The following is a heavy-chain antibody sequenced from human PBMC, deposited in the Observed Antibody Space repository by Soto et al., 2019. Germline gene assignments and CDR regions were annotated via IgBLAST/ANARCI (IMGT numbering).Heavy chain of an antibody. V-gene: IGHV1-46*01. CDR3: ARDSRFDFWSGFYSLDV. CDR2: INPGGGST. Sequence: QVQLVQSGAEVKKPGASVKVSCKASGYTFTSYYMHWVRQAPGQGLEWMGIINPGGGSTSYAQKFRGRVTMTKDTSTSTVYMELSSLRSEDTAIYYCARDSRFDFWSGFYSLDVWGQGTTVTVSS. J-gene: IGHJ6*02. CDR1: GYTFTSYY. D-gene: IGHD3-3*01.